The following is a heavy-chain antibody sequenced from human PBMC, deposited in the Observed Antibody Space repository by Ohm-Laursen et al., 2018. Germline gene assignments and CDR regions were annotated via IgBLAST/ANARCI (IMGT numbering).Heavy chain of an antibody. V-gene: IGHV3-7*03. J-gene: IGHJ6*02. Sequence: SLSLSCAASGSTFNSRGMTWVRQAPGKGLEWVANITHDGHETFYVDSVKGRFTISRDNAKNSLYLQMNSLRAEDTAVYYCASLKPPLYYYGMDVWGQGTTVTVSS. CDR3: ASLKPPLYYYGMDV. CDR1: GSTFNSRG. CDR2: ITHDGHET.